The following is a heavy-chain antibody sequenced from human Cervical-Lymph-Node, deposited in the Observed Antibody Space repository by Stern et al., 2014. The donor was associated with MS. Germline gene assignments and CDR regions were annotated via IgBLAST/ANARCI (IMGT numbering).Heavy chain of an antibody. CDR1: GGSVSSGGYT. CDR2: IYEDESS. Sequence: QVQLQESGSGLVRPSQTLSLTCTVSGGSVSSGGYTWSWLRQPPGKGLEWIGYIYEDESSYYNPSLKGRVTISIDRSKTQFSLRLSSMTAADTALYYCARVVRFLEWVPFDPWGQGILVTVSS. D-gene: IGHD3-3*01. J-gene: IGHJ5*02. V-gene: IGHV4-30-2*01. CDR3: ARVVRFLEWVPFDP.